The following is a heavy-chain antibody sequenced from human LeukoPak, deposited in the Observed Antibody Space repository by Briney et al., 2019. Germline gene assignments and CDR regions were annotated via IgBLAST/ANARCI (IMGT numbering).Heavy chain of an antibody. J-gene: IGHJ4*02. Sequence: PSETLSLTCAVYGGSFSGYYWSWIRQPPGKGLEWIGEINHSGSTNYNPSLKSRVTISVDTSKNQFSLKLSSVTAADTAVYYCARGGRIAVFPSGGDFDYWGQGTLVTVSS. V-gene: IGHV4-34*01. D-gene: IGHD6-19*01. CDR1: GGSFSGYY. CDR2: INHSGST. CDR3: ARGGRIAVFPSGGDFDY.